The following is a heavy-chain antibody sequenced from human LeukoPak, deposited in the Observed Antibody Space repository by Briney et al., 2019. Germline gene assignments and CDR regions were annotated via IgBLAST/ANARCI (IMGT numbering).Heavy chain of an antibody. CDR1: GASISNYY. Sequence: SETLSLTCTVSGASISNYYWSWIRQPAGKGLEWIGRISTSGSTNYNPSLKSRVTMSVDTSKNQFPLKLSSVTAADTALYYCARGIWEMATIPYWYFDIWGRGTLVTVSS. J-gene: IGHJ2*01. D-gene: IGHD5-24*01. CDR3: ARGIWEMATIPYWYFDI. V-gene: IGHV4-4*07. CDR2: ISTSGST.